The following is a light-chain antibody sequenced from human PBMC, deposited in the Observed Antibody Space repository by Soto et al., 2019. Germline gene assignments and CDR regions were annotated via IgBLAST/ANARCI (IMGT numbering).Light chain of an antibody. CDR2: EGS. Sequence: QSALTQPASVSGSPGQSITISCTGTSSDVGTYNLVSWYQQHPGKVPKLMIYEGSNRPSGVSNRLSGSKSGNTASMTISGLKAEDEAEYYCCSYVGSSTGVVCGGGTKLTV. CDR3: CSYVGSSTGVV. J-gene: IGLJ2*01. CDR1: SSDVGTYNL. V-gene: IGLV2-23*01.